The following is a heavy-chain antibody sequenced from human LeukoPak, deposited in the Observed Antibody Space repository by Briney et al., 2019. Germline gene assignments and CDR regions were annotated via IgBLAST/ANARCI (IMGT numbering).Heavy chain of an antibody. Sequence: PGGSLRLSCAASGLTFSGSAMHWVRQASGKGLEWVGRIRSKANSYATAYAASVKGRFTISRDDSKNTAYLQMNSLKTEDTAVYYCTRYDSSSIPPVAFDIWGQGTMVTVSS. V-gene: IGHV3-73*01. CDR2: IRSKANSYAT. CDR1: GLTFSGSA. D-gene: IGHD3-22*01. J-gene: IGHJ3*02. CDR3: TRYDSSSIPPVAFDI.